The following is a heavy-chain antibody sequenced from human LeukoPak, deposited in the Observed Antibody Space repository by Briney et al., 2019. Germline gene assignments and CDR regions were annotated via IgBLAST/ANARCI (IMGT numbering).Heavy chain of an antibody. CDR3: ARGIMITFGGLTY. Sequence: GASVKVSCKASGYTFTGYYMHWVRQAPGQGLEWMGWINPNSGGTNYAQKFQGRVTMTRDTSINTAYMELSRLRSDDTAVYYCARGIMITFGGLTYWGQGTLVTVSS. J-gene: IGHJ4*02. CDR1: GYTFTGYY. V-gene: IGHV1-2*02. D-gene: IGHD3-16*01. CDR2: INPNSGGT.